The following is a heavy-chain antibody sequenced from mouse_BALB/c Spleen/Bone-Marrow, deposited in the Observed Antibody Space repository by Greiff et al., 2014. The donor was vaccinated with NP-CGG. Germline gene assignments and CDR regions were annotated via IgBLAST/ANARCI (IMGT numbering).Heavy chain of an antibody. CDR1: GYTFSNYW. D-gene: IGHD3-1*01. CDR2: IYPGNRDT. V-gene: IGHV1-5*01. Sequence: EVKLQESGTVLARPGAAVKMSCKASGYTFSNYWMHWVKQRPGQGLEWIGTIYPGNRDTTYNQKFKGKAKLTAVTSTSTAYMELSSLTNEDSAVYYCTTLARSDFDYWGQGTTLTVSS. J-gene: IGHJ2*01. CDR3: TTLARSDFDY.